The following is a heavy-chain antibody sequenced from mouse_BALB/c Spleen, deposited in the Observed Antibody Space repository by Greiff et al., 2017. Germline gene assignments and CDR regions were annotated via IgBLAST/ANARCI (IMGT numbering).Heavy chain of an antibody. CDR2: IDPANGNT. D-gene: IGHD1-1*01. V-gene: IGHV14-3*02. CDR1: GFNIKDTY. Sequence: VQLQQSGAELVKPGASVKLSCTASGFNIKDTYMHWVKQRPEQGLEWIGRIDPANGNTKYDPKFQGKATITADTSSNKAYLQLSSLTSEDAAVYYCTHCYGSRAMDYWGQGTSVTVSS. CDR3: THCYGSRAMDY. J-gene: IGHJ4*01.